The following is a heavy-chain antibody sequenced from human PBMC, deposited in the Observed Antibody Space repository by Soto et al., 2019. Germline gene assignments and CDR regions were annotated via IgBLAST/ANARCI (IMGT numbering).Heavy chain of an antibody. J-gene: IGHJ4*02. D-gene: IGHD6-13*01. Sequence: PGGSLRLSCAASGFTFSSYGMHWVRQAPGKGLEWVAVIWYDGSNKYYADSVKGRFTISRDNSKNTLYLQMNSLRAEDTAVYYCARGSIAAAEITPFDYWGQGTLVTVSS. CDR1: GFTFSSYG. CDR3: ARGSIAAAEITPFDY. CDR2: IWYDGSNK. V-gene: IGHV3-33*01.